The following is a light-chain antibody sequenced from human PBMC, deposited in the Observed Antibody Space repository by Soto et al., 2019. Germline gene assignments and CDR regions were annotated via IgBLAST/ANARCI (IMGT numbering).Light chain of an antibody. CDR2: GAS. V-gene: IGKV3-15*01. CDR3: QQYHNWPPQYT. J-gene: IGKJ2*01. CDR1: QTVASN. Sequence: EIMMTQSPATLSVSPGERATLSCRASQTVASNLAWYQQKPGQAPRLLIHGASTRATGVSARFSGSGSGTEFTLTISSLQSEDFAVYYCQQYHNWPPQYTFGQGTKLQIK.